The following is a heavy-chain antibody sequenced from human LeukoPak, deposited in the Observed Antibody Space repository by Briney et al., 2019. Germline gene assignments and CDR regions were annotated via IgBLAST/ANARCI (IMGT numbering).Heavy chain of an antibody. CDR1: GFTVSSNY. Sequence: GGSLRLSCAAPGFTVSSNYMSWVRQAPGKGLEWVSVIYSGGSTYYADSVKGRFTISRDNAKSTLYLQMNSLRAEDTAVYYCARAWSGYSWAIDYWGQGTLVTVSS. J-gene: IGHJ4*02. D-gene: IGHD3-3*01. CDR2: IYSGGST. CDR3: ARAWSGYSWAIDY. V-gene: IGHV3-53*01.